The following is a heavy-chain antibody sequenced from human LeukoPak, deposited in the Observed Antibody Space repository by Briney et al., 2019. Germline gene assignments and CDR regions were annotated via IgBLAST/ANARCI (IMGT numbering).Heavy chain of an antibody. D-gene: IGHD6-25*01. V-gene: IGHV3-53*01. CDR1: GFTFSSYW. J-gene: IGHJ4*02. CDR2: IYSGGST. CDR3: ASLSSAFDY. Sequence: PGGSLRLSCAASGFTFSSYWMSWIRQAPGKGLEWVSVIYSGGSTYYADSVKGRFTISRDNSKNTLYLQMNSLRAEDTAVYYCASLSSAFDYWGQGTLVTVSS.